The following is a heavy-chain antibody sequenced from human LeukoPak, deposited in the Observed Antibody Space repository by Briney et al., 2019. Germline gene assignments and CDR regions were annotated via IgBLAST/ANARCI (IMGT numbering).Heavy chain of an antibody. V-gene: IGHV3-48*04. CDR1: GFTFSSYS. CDR2: ISSSSSTI. CDR3: ARIPNYDFWSGYQYYFDY. D-gene: IGHD3-3*01. J-gene: IGHJ4*02. Sequence: GGSLRLSCAASGFTFSSYSMNWVRQAPGKGLVWVSYISSSSSTIYYADSVKGRFTISRDNAKNSLYLQMNSLRAEDTAVYYCARIPNYDFWSGYQYYFDYWGQGTLVTVSS.